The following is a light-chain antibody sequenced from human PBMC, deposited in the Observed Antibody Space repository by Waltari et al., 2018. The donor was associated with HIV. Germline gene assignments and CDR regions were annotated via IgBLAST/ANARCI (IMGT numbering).Light chain of an antibody. V-gene: IGLV3-25*03. CDR3: LSADSSGTYV. J-gene: IGLJ1*01. Sequence: SSELTQPPSVSVSPGQTSRITCSGDSSPQTYTHWFQQKPGQAPLVVIHKNTERPSGIPERFSASRSGTTVTLTISGVQTDDEADYYCLSADSSGTYVFGPGTTVTVL. CDR2: KNT. CDR1: SSPQTY.